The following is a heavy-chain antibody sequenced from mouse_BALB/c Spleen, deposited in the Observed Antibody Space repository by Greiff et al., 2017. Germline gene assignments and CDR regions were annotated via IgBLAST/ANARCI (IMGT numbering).Heavy chain of an antibody. V-gene: IGHV14-4*02. J-gene: IGHJ4*01. D-gene: IGHD2-14*01. Sequence: VQLQQSGAELVRSGASVKLSCTASGFNIKDYYMHWVKQRPEQGLEWIGWIDPENGDTEYAPKFQGKATMTADTSSNTAYLQLSSLTSEDTAVYYCNADRYDVYYYAMDYWGQGTSVTVSS. CDR3: NADRYDVYYYAMDY. CDR2: IDPENGDT. CDR1: GFNIKDYY.